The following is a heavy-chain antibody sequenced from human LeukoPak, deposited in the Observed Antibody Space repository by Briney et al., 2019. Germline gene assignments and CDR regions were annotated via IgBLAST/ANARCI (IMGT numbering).Heavy chain of an antibody. V-gene: IGHV1-2*02. CDR3: VRGESFLAY. J-gene: IGHJ4*02. CDR1: GYTFTGWH. CDR2: INPYSGDT. Sequence: ASVTVSCKGSGYTFTGWHIHWVRQAPGQGLEWMGSINPYSGDTKYAQNFQGRVTVTRDTSISTAYMELSRLTSDDTAIYYCVRGESFLAYWGQGTLVAVSS. D-gene: IGHD3-3*02.